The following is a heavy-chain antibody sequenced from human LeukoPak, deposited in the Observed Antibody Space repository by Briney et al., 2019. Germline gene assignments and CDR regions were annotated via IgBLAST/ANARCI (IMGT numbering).Heavy chain of an antibody. Sequence: GGSLRLSCAASGFTFSSYEMNWVRQAPGKGLEGGSYISSSGSTIYYADSVKGRFTISRDNAKNSLYLQMNSLRAEDTAVYYCAILLRPELHYGMDVWGQGTTVTVSS. CDR2: ISSSGSTI. J-gene: IGHJ6*02. V-gene: IGHV3-48*03. D-gene: IGHD1-26*01. CDR3: AILLRPELHYGMDV. CDR1: GFTFSSYE.